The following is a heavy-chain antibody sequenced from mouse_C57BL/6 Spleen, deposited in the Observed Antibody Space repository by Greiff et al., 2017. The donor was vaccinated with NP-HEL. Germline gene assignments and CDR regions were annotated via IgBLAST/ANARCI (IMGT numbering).Heavy chain of an antibody. D-gene: IGHD2-12*01. V-gene: IGHV1-19*01. CDR2: INPYNGGT. Sequence: EVKLMESGPVLVKPGASVKMSCKASGYTFTDYYMNWVKQSHGKSLEWIGVINPYNGGTSYNQKFKGKATLTVDKSSSTAYMELNSLTSEDSAVYYCARRTLYLDYYAMDYWGQGTSVTVSS. CDR1: GYTFTDYY. J-gene: IGHJ4*01. CDR3: ARRTLYLDYYAMDY.